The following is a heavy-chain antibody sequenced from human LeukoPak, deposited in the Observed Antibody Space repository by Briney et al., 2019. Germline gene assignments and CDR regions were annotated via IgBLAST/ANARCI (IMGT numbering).Heavy chain of an antibody. CDR2: IRYDGSNK. CDR1: GFTFSSYG. CDR3: AKGSLPPYWYFDL. V-gene: IGHV3-30*02. Sequence: GGSLRLSCAASGFTFSSYGMHWVRQAPGKGLEWVAFIRYDGSNKYYADSVKGRFTISRDNSKNTLYLQMNSLRAEDTAVYYCAKGSLPPYWYFDLWGRGTLVTVSS. J-gene: IGHJ2*01.